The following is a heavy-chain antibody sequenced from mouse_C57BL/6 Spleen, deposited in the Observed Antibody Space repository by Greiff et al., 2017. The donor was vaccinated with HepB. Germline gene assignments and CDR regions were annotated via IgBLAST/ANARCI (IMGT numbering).Heavy chain of an antibody. CDR3: ARGAHYYGSSYYFDY. Sequence: EVQGVESGGGLVKPGGSLKLSCAASGFTFSSYAMSWVRQTPEKRLEWVATISDGGSYTYYPDNVKGRFTISRDNAKNNLYLQLSHLTSEDTAMYYCARGAHYYGSSYYFDYWGQGTTLTVSS. J-gene: IGHJ2*01. CDR1: GFTFSSYA. V-gene: IGHV5-4*01. CDR2: ISDGGSYT. D-gene: IGHD1-1*01.